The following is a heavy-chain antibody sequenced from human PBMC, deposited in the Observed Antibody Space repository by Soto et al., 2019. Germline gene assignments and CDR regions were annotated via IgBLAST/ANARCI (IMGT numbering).Heavy chain of an antibody. J-gene: IGHJ3*02. Sequence: PGESLKISCKGSGYSFTSYWIGWVRQMPGKGLEWMGIIYPGDSDTRYSPSFQGQVTISADKSISTAYLQWSSLKASDTAMYYCAGYLNMAPGAVAGLYIWGQGTMVPVSS. CDR3: AGYLNMAPGAVAGLYI. CDR1: GYSFTSYW. D-gene: IGHD6-19*01. CDR2: IYPGDSDT. V-gene: IGHV5-51*01.